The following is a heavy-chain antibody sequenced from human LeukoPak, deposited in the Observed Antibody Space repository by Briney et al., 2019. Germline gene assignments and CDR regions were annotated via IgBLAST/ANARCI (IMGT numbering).Heavy chain of an antibody. D-gene: IGHD2/OR15-2a*01. CDR1: GDSVSSHSAT. V-gene: IGHV6-1*01. J-gene: IGHJ3*02. Sequence: SQTLSLTCAISGDSVSSHSATWNWIRQSPSRGLEWLGRTYYRSKLYNDYAVSVESRIIINPDTSKNHFSLQLNSVTPEDTAVYYCARGPFWLEGAFDIWGLGTMATVSS. CDR3: ARGPFWLEGAFDI. CDR2: TYYRSKLYN.